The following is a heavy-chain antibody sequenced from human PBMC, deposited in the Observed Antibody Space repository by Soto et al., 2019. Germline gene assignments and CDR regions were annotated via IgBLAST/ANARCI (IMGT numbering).Heavy chain of an antibody. V-gene: IGHV4-61*01. CDR3: ARDIAAADHAYYFDY. CDR1: GGSVSGGSYY. CDR2: IYYSGST. J-gene: IGHJ4*02. Sequence: SETLSLTCTVSGGSVSGGSYYWSWIRQPPGKGLEWIGYIYYSGSTNYNPSLKSRVTISVDTSKNQFSLKLSSVTAADTAVYYCARDIAAADHAYYFDYWGQGTLVTVSS. D-gene: IGHD6-13*01.